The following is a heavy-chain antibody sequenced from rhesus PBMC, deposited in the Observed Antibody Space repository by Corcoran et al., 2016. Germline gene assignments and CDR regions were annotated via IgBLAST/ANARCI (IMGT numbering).Heavy chain of an antibody. Sequence: QVQLVQSGAEVKKPGSSVKVSCKASGYTFTDYYMHWVRQAPRQGLDGMGWINPYNGNTKYAQKCQGRVTVNRDTSTSTAYMELSSLRSEDTAVYYCARPTYYNIWTGYYPGNEYFEFWGQGALVTVSS. V-gene: IGHV1S2*01. D-gene: IGHD3-3*01. J-gene: IGHJ1*01. CDR2: INPYNGNT. CDR1: GYTFTDYY. CDR3: ARPTYYNIWTGYYPGNEYFEF.